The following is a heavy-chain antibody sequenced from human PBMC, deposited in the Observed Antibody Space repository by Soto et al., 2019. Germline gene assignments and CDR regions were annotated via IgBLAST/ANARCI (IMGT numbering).Heavy chain of an antibody. J-gene: IGHJ4*02. V-gene: IGHV2-70*11. CDR2: IDWDDDK. CDR3: ARIPPHYGDYVFDY. Sequence: SGPTLVNPTQTLTLTCTFSGFSLSTSGMCVSWIRQPPGKALEWLARIDWDDDKYYSTSLKTRLTISKDTSKNQVVLTMTNMGPVDTATYYCARIPPHYGDYVFDYWGQGTLVTVSS. CDR1: GFSLSTSGMC. D-gene: IGHD4-17*01.